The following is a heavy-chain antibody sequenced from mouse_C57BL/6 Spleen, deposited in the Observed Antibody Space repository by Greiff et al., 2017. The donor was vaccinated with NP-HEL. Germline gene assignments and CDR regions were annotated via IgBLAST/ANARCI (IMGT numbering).Heavy chain of an antibody. D-gene: IGHD1-1*01. Sequence: VQRVESGPGLVAPSQSLSITCTVSGFSLTSYAISWVRQPPGKGLEWLGVIWTGGGTNYNSALKSRLSISKDNSKSQVFLKMNSLQTDDTARYYCARQDGSSPYYAMDYWGQGTSVTVSS. CDR3: ARQDGSSPYYAMDY. CDR1: GFSLTSYA. CDR2: IWTGGGT. J-gene: IGHJ4*01. V-gene: IGHV2-9-1*01.